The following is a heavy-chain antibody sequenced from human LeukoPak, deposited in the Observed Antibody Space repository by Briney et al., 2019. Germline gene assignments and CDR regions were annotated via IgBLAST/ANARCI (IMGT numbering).Heavy chain of an antibody. CDR1: GFTFSSYS. J-gene: IGHJ6*03. D-gene: IGHD4-17*01. CDR3: ARDPTTVTKKYYYYYYMDV. V-gene: IGHV3-21*01. Sequence: GGSLRLSCAASGFTFSSYSMNWVRQAPGKGLEWVSSISSSSSYIYYADSVKGRFTISRDNAKNSLYLQMNSLRAEDTAVYYCARDPTTVTKKYYYYYYMDVWGKGTTVTVSS. CDR2: ISSSSSYI.